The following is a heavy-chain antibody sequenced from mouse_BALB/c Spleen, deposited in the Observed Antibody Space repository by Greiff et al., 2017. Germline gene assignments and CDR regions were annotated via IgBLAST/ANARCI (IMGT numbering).Heavy chain of an antibody. V-gene: IGHV2-9*02. CDR2: IWAGGST. J-gene: IGHJ4*01. CDR3: ARDNDPYYYAMDY. Sequence: QVQLKESGPGLVAPSQSLSITCTVSGFSLTSYGVHWVRQPPGKGLEWLGVIWAGGSTNYNSALMSRLSISKDNSKSQVFLKMNSLQTDDTAMYYCARDNDPYYYAMDYWGQGTSVTVSS. CDR1: GFSLTSYG.